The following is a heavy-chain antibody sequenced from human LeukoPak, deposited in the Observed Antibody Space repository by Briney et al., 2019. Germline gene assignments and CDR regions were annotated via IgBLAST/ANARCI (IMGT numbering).Heavy chain of an antibody. J-gene: IGHJ4*02. D-gene: IGHD5-18*01. CDR1: GFTFSSYA. CDR2: IYSGDIT. Sequence: PGGSLRLSCAASGFTFSSYAMSWVRQAPGKGLEWVSVIYSGDITYYADSVKGRFTISRDNSKNTLYLQMNSLRAEDTAVYYCARGSGYNYGFPDYWGQGTLVTVSS. CDR3: ARGSGYNYGFPDY. V-gene: IGHV3-53*01.